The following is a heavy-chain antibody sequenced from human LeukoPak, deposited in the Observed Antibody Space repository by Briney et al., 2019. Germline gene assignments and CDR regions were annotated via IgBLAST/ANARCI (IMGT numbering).Heavy chain of an antibody. CDR1: GFTGRSNY. D-gene: IGHD2-15*01. J-gene: IGHJ4*02. V-gene: IGHV3-53*01. CDR3: AKFGGTSYSNYFDY. CDR2: IYSGGST. Sequence: GGSLGLFCAASGFTGRSNYISWVRPAPGEGLEWVSVIYSGGSTYYADSVKGRFTISRDNSKNTLYLQMNSLRAEDTAVYYCAKFGGTSYSNYFDYWGQGTLVTVSS.